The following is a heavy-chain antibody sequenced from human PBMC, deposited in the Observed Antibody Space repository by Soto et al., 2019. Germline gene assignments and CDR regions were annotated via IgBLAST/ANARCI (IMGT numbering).Heavy chain of an antibody. Sequence: SETLSLTCTVSGGSIISYYWSWIRQPPGKGLEWIGYIYYSGSTNYNPSLKSRVTISVDTSKNQFSLKLSSVTAADTAVYYCARQRYCSGGSCYLDPLTYYYYYMDVWGKGTTVTVSS. CDR2: IYYSGST. J-gene: IGHJ6*03. CDR1: GGSIISYY. D-gene: IGHD2-15*01. V-gene: IGHV4-59*08. CDR3: ARQRYCSGGSCYLDPLTYYYYYMDV.